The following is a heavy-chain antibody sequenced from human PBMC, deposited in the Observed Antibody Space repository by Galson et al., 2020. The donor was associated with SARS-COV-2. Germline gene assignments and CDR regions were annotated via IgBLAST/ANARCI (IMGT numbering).Heavy chain of an antibody. Sequence: SETLSLTCTVSGGSISSYYWSWIRQPTGKGLEWIGYIYYSGSTNYNPSLKSRVTISVDTSKNQFSLKLSSVTAADTAVYYCARGDVEYDFWSGYQNYYYYMDVWGKGTTVTVSS. CDR2: IYYSGST. CDR1: GGSISSYY. J-gene: IGHJ6*03. D-gene: IGHD3-3*01. CDR3: ARGDVEYDFWSGYQNYYYYMDV. V-gene: IGHV4-59*01.